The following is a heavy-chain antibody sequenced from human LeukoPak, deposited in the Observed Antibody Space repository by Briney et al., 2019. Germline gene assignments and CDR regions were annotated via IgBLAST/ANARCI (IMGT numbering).Heavy chain of an antibody. CDR3: AREAPLTIFKGRRYYYYYMDV. V-gene: IGHV3-20*04. Sequence: GGSLRLSCAASGFTFDDYGMSWVRQAPGKGLEWVSGINWNGGSTGYADSVKGRFTISRDNAKNSLYLQMNSLRAEDTALYYCAREAPLTIFKGRRYYYYYMDVWGKGTTVTVSS. CDR2: INWNGGST. D-gene: IGHD3-3*01. J-gene: IGHJ6*03. CDR1: GFTFDDYG.